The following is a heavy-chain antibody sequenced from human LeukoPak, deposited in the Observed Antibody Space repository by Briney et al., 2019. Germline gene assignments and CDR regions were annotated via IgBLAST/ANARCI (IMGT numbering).Heavy chain of an antibody. D-gene: IGHD6-13*01. CDR1: GGSISSYY. V-gene: IGHV4-59*08. J-gene: IGHJ3*02. CDR3: ARVFPPPPGPAAGTLCAFDI. Sequence: KTSETLSLTGTVPGGSISSYYWSWIRQPPGKGLEWIGYIYYSGSSNYNPSLKSRVTISVDTSKNQFSLKLSSVTAADTAVYYCARVFPPPPGPAAGTLCAFDIWGQGTMVTVSS. CDR2: IYYSGSS.